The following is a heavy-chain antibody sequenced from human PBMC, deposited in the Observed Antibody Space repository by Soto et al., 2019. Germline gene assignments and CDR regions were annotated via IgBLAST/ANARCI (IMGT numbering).Heavy chain of an antibody. V-gene: IGHV4-34*01. CDR3: ARGQRMQRWLKSYFDT. J-gene: IGHJ4*02. D-gene: IGHD5-18*01. Sequence: PSETLSLTCAVYGGSFTGYFWSWIRQSPGKGLEWIGEVNHRGETNYSPSLKSRLTISGDTSKNHISLKLNSVTAADTAVYYCARGQRMQRWLKSYFDTWGQGTPVTVSS. CDR2: VNHRGET. CDR1: GGSFTGYF.